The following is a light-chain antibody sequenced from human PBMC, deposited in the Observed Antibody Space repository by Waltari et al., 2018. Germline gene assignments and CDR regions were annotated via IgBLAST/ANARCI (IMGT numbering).Light chain of an antibody. Sequence: NFMLTQPHSVSESLGKTVTISCTGSGANIANNYVQWYQQRPGSAPTTAIYEENRRPSGVPDRFSGSIDSSSSSASLTIAGLKTEDYADYYCQSYDHNNVLFGGGTKLTVL. CDR2: EEN. J-gene: IGLJ2*01. V-gene: IGLV6-57*02. CDR3: QSYDHNNVL. CDR1: GANIANNY.